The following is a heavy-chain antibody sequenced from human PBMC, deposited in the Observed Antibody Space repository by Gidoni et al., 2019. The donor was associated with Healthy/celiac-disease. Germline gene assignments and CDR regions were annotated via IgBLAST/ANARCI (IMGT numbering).Heavy chain of an antibody. J-gene: IGHJ4*02. CDR1: GGSISSSSYY. CDR3: ARQLWSGYDTRFDY. CDR2: IYYSGST. D-gene: IGHD5-12*01. V-gene: IGHV4-39*01. Sequence: QLQLQESGPGLVKPSETLSLTCTVSGGSISSSSYYWGWIRQPPGKGLEWIGSIYYSGSTYYNPSLKSRVTISVDTSKNQFSLKLSSVTAADTAVYYCARQLWSGYDTRFDYWGQGTLVTVSS.